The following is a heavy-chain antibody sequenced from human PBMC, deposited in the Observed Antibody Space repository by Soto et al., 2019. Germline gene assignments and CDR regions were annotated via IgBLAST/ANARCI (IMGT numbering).Heavy chain of an antibody. CDR2: IYSGGST. CDR1: GFTVSSNY. J-gene: IGHJ3*02. Sequence: GGSLRLSCAASGFTVSSNYMSWVRQAPGKGLEWVSVIYSGGSTYYADSVKGRFTISRDNSKNTLYLQMNSLRAEDTAVYYCARARALDSPYDAFDIWGQGTMVTVSS. V-gene: IGHV3-53*01. CDR3: ARARALDSPYDAFDI. D-gene: IGHD3-3*01.